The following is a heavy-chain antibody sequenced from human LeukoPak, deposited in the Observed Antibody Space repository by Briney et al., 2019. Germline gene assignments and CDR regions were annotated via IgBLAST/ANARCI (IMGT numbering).Heavy chain of an antibody. CDR3: ASRSTYYYDSSGYYLQYFQH. V-gene: IGHV4-30-4*08. Sequence: SQTLSLTCTVSGGSISSGGYYWSWIRQHPGKGLEWIGYIYYSGSTYYNPSLKSRVTISVDTSKNQFSLKLSSVTAADTAVYYCASRSTYYYDSSGYYLQYFQHWGQGTLVTVSS. CDR2: IYYSGST. J-gene: IGHJ1*01. CDR1: GGSISSGGYY. D-gene: IGHD3-22*01.